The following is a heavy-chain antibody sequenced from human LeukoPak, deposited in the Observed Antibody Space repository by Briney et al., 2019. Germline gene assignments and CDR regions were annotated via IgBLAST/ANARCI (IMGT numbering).Heavy chain of an antibody. J-gene: IGHJ4*02. CDR3: ARDVRPHYYDSSGYYRFSHFDY. CDR2: ISSSGSTI. CDR1: GFTFSDYY. D-gene: IGHD3-22*01. Sequence: GGSLRLSCAASGFTFSDYYMSWIRQAPGKGLEWVSYISSSGSTIYYADSVKGRFTISRDNSKNTLYLQMNSLRAEDTAVYYCARDVRPHYYDSSGYYRFSHFDYWGQGTLVTVSS. V-gene: IGHV3-11*04.